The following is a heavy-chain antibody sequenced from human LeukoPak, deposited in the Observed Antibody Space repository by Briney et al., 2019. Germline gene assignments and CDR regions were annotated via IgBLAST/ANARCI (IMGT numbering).Heavy chain of an antibody. CDR2: ISAYNGNT. Sequence: ASVKVSCKASGYTFTSYGISWVRQAPGQGLEWMGWISAYNGNTNYAQKLQGRVTMTTDTSTSTAYMELRSLRSDDTAVYYCARDRGGVTMVREIDYWGQGPLVTVYS. J-gene: IGHJ4*02. V-gene: IGHV1-18*01. D-gene: IGHD3-10*01. CDR3: ARDRGGVTMVREIDY. CDR1: GYTFTSYG.